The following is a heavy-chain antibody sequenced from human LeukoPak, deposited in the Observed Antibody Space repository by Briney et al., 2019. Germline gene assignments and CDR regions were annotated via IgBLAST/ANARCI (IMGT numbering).Heavy chain of an antibody. Sequence: PSETLSLTCAVYGGSFSGYYWSWIRQPPGKGLEWIGEINHSGSTNYNPSLKSRVTISVDTSKNQFSLKLSSVTAADTAVYYCARRYQLLPYYFDYWGQGTLVTASS. D-gene: IGHD2-2*01. CDR3: ARRYQLLPYYFDY. J-gene: IGHJ4*02. CDR1: GGSFSGYY. V-gene: IGHV4-34*01. CDR2: INHSGST.